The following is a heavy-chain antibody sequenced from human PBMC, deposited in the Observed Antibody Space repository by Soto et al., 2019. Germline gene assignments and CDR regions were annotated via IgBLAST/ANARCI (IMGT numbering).Heavy chain of an antibody. CDR2: ISYDGSNK. CDR3: AKEDCSSTSCYFDY. V-gene: IGHV3-30*18. CDR1: GFTFSSYG. J-gene: IGHJ4*02. D-gene: IGHD2-2*01. Sequence: GESLKISCAASGFTFSSYGMHWVRQAPGKGLEWVAVISYDGSNKYYADSVKGRFTISRDNSKNTLYLQMNSLRAEDTAVYYCAKEDCSSTSCYFDYWGQGTLVTVSS.